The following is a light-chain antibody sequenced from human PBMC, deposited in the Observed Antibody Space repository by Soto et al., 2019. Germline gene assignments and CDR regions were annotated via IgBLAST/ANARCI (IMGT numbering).Light chain of an antibody. Sequence: QSALTQSPSVSGAPGQRITISCTGSSSNIGAGYDVHWYQQLPGTAPKLLIYGNSNRPSGVPDRFSGSKSGTSASLAITGLQAEDEADYYCQSYDSSHYVFGSGTKVTVL. CDR1: SSNIGAGYD. CDR3: QSYDSSHYV. V-gene: IGLV1-40*01. CDR2: GNS. J-gene: IGLJ1*01.